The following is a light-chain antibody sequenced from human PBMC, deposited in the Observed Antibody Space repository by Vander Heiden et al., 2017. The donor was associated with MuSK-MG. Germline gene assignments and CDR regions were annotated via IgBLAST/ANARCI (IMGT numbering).Light chain of an antibody. CDR2: AAS. CDR1: QIIRRY. CDR3: QLIDTNPHIT. V-gene: IGKV1-39*01. Sequence: DSQMTQSPSCLSASVGDRVTSTCRSIQIIRRYLNWYNQKPGKAPKLLIYAASSLQRGVPSRYSVSGYGKDFTLTISSRQRENFESYYCQLIDTNPHITFGQGTPLXIK. J-gene: IGKJ5*01.